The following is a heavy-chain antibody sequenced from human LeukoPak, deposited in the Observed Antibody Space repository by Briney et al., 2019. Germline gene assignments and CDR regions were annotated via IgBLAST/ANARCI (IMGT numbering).Heavy chain of an antibody. CDR3: ARFRFEWAVTSPFDY. CDR2: IYHSGST. Sequence: PSETLSLTCTVSGYSISSGYYWGWIRQPPGKGLEWIGSIYHSGSTYYNPSLKSRVTISVDTSKNQFSLKLSSVTAADTAVYYCARFRFEWAVTSPFDYWGQGTLVTVSS. D-gene: IGHD1-26*01. J-gene: IGHJ4*02. CDR1: GYSISSGYY. V-gene: IGHV4-38-2*02.